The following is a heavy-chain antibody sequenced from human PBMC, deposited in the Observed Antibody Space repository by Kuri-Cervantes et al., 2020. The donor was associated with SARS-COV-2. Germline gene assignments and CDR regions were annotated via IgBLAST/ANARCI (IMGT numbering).Heavy chain of an antibody. Sequence: SQTLSLTCTVSGGSISSGSYYWSWIRQPAGKGLEWIGRIYTSGSTNYNPSLKSRVTISVDTSKNQFSLKLSSVTAADTAIYYCARGAGFCANDICYTYYYYYMDVWGKGTTVTVSS. CDR1: GGSISSGSYY. J-gene: IGHJ6*03. D-gene: IGHD2-8*01. CDR2: IYTSGST. V-gene: IGHV4-61*02. CDR3: ARGAGFCANDICYTYYYYYMDV.